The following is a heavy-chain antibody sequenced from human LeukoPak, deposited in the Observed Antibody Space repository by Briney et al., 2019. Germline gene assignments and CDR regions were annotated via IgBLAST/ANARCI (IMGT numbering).Heavy chain of an antibody. Sequence: SVKVSCKASGYTFTGYYMHWVRQAPGQGLEWMGWINPNSGGTNYAQKFQGRVTMTRDTSISTAYMELSRLRSDDTAVYYCARGAGILTGYYISHWGQGTLVTVSS. CDR2: INPNSGGT. CDR1: GYTFTGYY. V-gene: IGHV1-2*02. D-gene: IGHD3-9*01. CDR3: ARGAGILTGYYISH. J-gene: IGHJ4*02.